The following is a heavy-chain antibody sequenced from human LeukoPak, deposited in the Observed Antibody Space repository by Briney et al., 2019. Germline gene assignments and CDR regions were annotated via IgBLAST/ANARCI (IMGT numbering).Heavy chain of an antibody. V-gene: IGHV1-3*03. Sequence: ASVKVSCKASGYTFTSYAMHWVRQAPGQRLEWMGWINAGNGNTKYSQEFQGRVTITRDTSASTAYMELSSLRSEDMAVYYCARATYYYDSSGFFYANQFDYWGQGTLVTVSS. CDR1: GYTFTSYA. CDR2: INAGNGNT. J-gene: IGHJ4*02. CDR3: ARATYYYDSSGFFYANQFDY. D-gene: IGHD3-22*01.